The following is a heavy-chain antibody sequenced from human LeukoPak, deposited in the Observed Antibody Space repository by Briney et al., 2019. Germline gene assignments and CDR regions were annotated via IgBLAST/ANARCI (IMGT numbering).Heavy chain of an antibody. Sequence: GGSLRLSCAASGFTFSSYWMHWVRHVPGKGLVWASRINSDGSSIAYADSVKGRFTISRDNAKNSLYLQMNSLRAEDTAVYYCARDAVWGYYDSSGYYPLDYWGQGTLVTVSS. CDR1: GFTFSSYW. CDR3: ARDAVWGYYDSSGYYPLDY. J-gene: IGHJ4*02. V-gene: IGHV3-74*01. CDR2: INSDGSSI. D-gene: IGHD3-22*01.